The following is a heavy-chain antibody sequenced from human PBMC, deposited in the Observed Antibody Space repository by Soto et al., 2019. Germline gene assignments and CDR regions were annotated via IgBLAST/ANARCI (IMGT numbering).Heavy chain of an antibody. CDR3: ATKQVLLWFGERDAFDI. J-gene: IGHJ3*02. Sequence: PSETLSLTSAVYGGSFSGYYWNWIRQPPGKGLEWIGEINHSGSTNYNPSIKHRVNISIDTSKNQFSLMLSSLTAADTSVYYCATKQVLLWFGERDAFDIWGQGTMVT. CDR1: GGSFSGYY. CDR2: INHSGST. D-gene: IGHD3-10*01. V-gene: IGHV4-34*01.